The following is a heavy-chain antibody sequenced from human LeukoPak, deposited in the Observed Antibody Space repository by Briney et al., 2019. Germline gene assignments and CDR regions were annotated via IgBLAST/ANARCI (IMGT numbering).Heavy chain of an antibody. D-gene: IGHD3-10*01. V-gene: IGHV4-38-2*02. Sequence: SETLSLTCTVSGYSISSGYYWGWIRQPPGKGLEWIGSIYHSGSTYYNPSLKSRVTISVDTSKNQFSLKLSSVTAADTAVYYCARGPYGSSGTPDAFDIWGQGTMVTVSS. J-gene: IGHJ3*02. CDR2: IYHSGST. CDR1: GYSISSGYY. CDR3: ARGPYGSSGTPDAFDI.